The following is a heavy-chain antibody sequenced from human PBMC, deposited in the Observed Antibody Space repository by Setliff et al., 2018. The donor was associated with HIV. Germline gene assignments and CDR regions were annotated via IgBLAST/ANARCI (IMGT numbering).Heavy chain of an antibody. Sequence: WRSLRLSCAASEFTFSDDAMSWVRQAPGKGLEWGSAMSGSGRGTYYADSVKGRFTISRDNSKNTLYMQVNSLRTEDTAVYFCARVDRWVYNDYLDYWGQGTLVTVSS. CDR1: EFTFSDDA. V-gene: IGHV3-23*01. D-gene: IGHD3-10*01. CDR3: ARVDRWVYNDYLDY. CDR2: MSGSGRGT. J-gene: IGHJ4*02.